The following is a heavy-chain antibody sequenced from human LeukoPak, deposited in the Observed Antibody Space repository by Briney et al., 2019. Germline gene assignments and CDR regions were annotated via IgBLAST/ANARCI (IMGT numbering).Heavy chain of an antibody. D-gene: IGHD1-26*01. CDR1: GFTFSSYG. V-gene: IGHV3-74*01. CDR2: IHSDGSST. J-gene: IGHJ4*02. Sequence: PGRSLRLSCAASGFTFSSYGMHWVRQAPGKGLVWVSRIHSDGSSTTYADSVKGRFTISRDNAKNTLYLQMNSLRAEDTALYYCARGAVGAHDYWGQGTLVTVSS. CDR3: ARGAVGAHDY.